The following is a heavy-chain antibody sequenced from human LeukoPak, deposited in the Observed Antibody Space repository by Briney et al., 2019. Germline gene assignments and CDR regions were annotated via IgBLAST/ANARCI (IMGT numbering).Heavy chain of an antibody. V-gene: IGHV3-21*01. CDR3: ARDRGADY. CDR1: GFTFSTYT. D-gene: IGHD5-12*01. J-gene: IGHJ4*02. Sequence: GGSLRLSCAASGFTFSTYTMNWVGQAPGKGLEWVSSISASTSYINYADSVKGRFTISRDNAENSLYLQMNSLRAEDTAVYYCARDRGADYWGQGTLVTVSS. CDR2: ISASTSYI.